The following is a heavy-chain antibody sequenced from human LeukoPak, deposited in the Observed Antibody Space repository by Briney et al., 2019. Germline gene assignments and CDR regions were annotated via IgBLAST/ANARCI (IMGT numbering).Heavy chain of an antibody. D-gene: IGHD6-19*01. CDR3: AKHVWTSVWFFDY. V-gene: IGHV3-23*01. CDR2: ISGGGGQK. CDR1: GFTFSNYA. J-gene: IGHJ4*02. Sequence: GGSLRLSCAASGFTFSNYALSWARQAPGKGLEWVSLISGGGGQKDYADSVKGRFTISRDNSGNTLNLQMDSLKAEDTAVYYCAKHVWTSVWFFDYWGQGTLVTVSS.